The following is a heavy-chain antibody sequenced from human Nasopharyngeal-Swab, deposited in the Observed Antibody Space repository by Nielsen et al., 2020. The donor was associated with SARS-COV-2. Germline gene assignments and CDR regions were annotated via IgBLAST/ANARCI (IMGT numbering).Heavy chain of an antibody. D-gene: IGHD3-3*01. J-gene: IGHJ4*02. Sequence: SETLSLTCTVSGGSISSYYWSWIRQPPGKGLEWIGYIYYSGSTNYNPSLKSRVTISVDTSKNQFSLKLSSVTAADTAVYYCARILTIFGVVASHYFDYWGQGTLVTVSS. CDR3: ARILTIFGVVASHYFDY. CDR2: IYYSGST. V-gene: IGHV4-59*01. CDR1: GGSISSYY.